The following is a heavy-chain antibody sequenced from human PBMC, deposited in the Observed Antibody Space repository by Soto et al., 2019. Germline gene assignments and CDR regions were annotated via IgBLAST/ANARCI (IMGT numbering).Heavy chain of an antibody. V-gene: IGHV3-48*02. Sequence: GSLRLSCAASGFTFRSYSMDWVRQAPGKGLERVSYISSSNRTINYADSVKGRFIISRDNAKNSLYLQMHSLRDEDTAVYYCAREGWPLLQTGMDVWGQGTTVTVSS. CDR1: GFTFRSYS. CDR2: ISSSNRTI. CDR3: AREGWPLLQTGMDV. J-gene: IGHJ6*02. D-gene: IGHD2-15*01.